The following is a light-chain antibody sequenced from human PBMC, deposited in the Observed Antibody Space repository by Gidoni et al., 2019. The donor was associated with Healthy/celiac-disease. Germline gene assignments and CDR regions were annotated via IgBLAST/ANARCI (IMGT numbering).Light chain of an antibody. CDR3: QQYGSSFIT. J-gene: IGKJ5*01. Sequence: EIVLTQSPGTLSLSPGERATLSCRASQSVSSSYFAWYQQKPGQAPRLLIYGASSRAPGIPDRVSGSGAGTDFTLTISRLEPEDFAVYYCQQYGSSFITFXHXTRLEIK. CDR2: GAS. V-gene: IGKV3-20*01. CDR1: QSVSSSY.